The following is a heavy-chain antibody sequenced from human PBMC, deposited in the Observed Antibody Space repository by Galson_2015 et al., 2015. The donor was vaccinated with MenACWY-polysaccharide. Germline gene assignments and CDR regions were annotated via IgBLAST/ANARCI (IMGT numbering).Heavy chain of an antibody. Sequence: SVKVSCKASGYTFTSFAMHRLRQAPGQRPEWMGWIHIGNGDTKFSQKFQGRVIIARDTSATTVYMELTSLTSEDTATYYCARGPYTSAWYRGHFDSWGQGTLVTVSS. V-gene: IGHV1-3*04. J-gene: IGHJ4*02. CDR3: ARGPYTSAWYRGHFDS. D-gene: IGHD6-19*01. CDR1: GYTFTSFA. CDR2: IHIGNGDT.